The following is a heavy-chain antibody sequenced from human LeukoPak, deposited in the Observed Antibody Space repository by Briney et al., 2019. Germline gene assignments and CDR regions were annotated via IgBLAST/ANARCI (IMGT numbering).Heavy chain of an antibody. CDR3: AREGVAVAGPYNWFDP. D-gene: IGHD6-19*01. Sequence: ASVKVSCKASGYTCTSYAMNWVRQAPGQGLEWMGWINTNTGNPTYAQGFTGRFVFSLDTSVSTAYLQISSLKAEDTAVYYCAREGVAVAGPYNWFDPWGQGTLVTVSS. V-gene: IGHV7-4-1*02. CDR1: GYTCTSYA. J-gene: IGHJ5*02. CDR2: INTNTGNP.